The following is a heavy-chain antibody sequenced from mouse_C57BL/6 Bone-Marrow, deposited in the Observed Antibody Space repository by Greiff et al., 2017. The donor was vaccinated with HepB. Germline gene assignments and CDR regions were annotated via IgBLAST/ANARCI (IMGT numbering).Heavy chain of an antibody. V-gene: IGHV1-72*01. J-gene: IGHJ1*03. CDR2: IDPNSGGT. CDR1: GYTFTSYW. CDR3: ARSYYRYFDV. D-gene: IGHD2-10*01. Sequence: VQLQQPGAELVKPGASVKLSCKASGYTFTSYWMHWVKQRPGRGLGWIGRIDPNSGGTKYNEKFKSKATLTVDKPSSTAYMQLSSLTSEDSAVYYSARSYYRYFDVWGTGTTVTVSS.